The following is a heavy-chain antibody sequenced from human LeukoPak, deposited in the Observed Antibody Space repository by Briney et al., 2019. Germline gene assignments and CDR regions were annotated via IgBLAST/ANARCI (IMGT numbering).Heavy chain of an antibody. J-gene: IGHJ4*02. CDR3: ARGFRITMIVVVITGFDY. D-gene: IGHD3-22*01. CDR1: GFTFSSYA. Sequence: PGGSLGLSCAASGFTFSSYAMHWVRQAPGKGLEWVAVISYDGSNKYYADSVKGRFTISRDNSKNTLYLQMNSLRAEDTAVYYCARGFRITMIVVVITGFDYWGQGTLVTVSS. V-gene: IGHV3-30-3*01. CDR2: ISYDGSNK.